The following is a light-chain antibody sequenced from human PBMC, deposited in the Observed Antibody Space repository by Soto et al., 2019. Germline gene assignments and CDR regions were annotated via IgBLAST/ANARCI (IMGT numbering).Light chain of an antibody. CDR2: WAS. V-gene: IGKV4-1*01. Sequence: DIVMTQFPDSLAVSLGERATINCKSSQSVLYSSKNKNYLAWYQQKPGQPPKLLISWASTRESGVPDRFSGSGSGTDFTLTISSLQAEDVAVYYCQQYYSTPWTFGQGTKVEIK. J-gene: IGKJ1*01. CDR3: QQYYSTPWT. CDR1: QSVLYSSKNKNY.